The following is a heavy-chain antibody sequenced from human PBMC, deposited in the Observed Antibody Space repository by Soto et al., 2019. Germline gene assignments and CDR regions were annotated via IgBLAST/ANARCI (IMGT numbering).Heavy chain of an antibody. CDR1: GFTVSSNY. V-gene: IGHV3-66*01. J-gene: IGHJ4*02. D-gene: IGHD1-26*01. CDR3: AKSRRVGATAFDY. CDR2: IYSDGST. Sequence: EVQLLESGGGLVQPGGSLRLSCAASGFTVSSNYMSWVRQAPGKGLEWVSVIYSDGSTYYADSVKGRFTISRDNSKTTLYLQMNSLRAEDTAVYYCAKSRRVGATAFDYWGQGTLVTVSS.